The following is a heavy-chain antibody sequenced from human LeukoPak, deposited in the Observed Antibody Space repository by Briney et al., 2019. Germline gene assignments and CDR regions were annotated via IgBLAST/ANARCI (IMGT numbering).Heavy chain of an antibody. CDR1: GFTFSSSS. CDR3: ARGAVFQGNYDY. D-gene: IGHD3-10*01. V-gene: IGHV3-21*01. Sequence: SGGSLRLSCAAAGFTFSSSSMNWLPQTPGRGLEGVSSISGESKYIYYADSVTGRFTNSRDNAKNSLYLQMSTLRAEDTAVYYCARGAVFQGNYDYWGQGTQVTVSS. J-gene: IGHJ4*02. CDR2: ISGESKYI.